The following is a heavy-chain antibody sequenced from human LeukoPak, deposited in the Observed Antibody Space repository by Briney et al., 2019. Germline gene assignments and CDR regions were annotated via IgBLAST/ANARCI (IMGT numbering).Heavy chain of an antibody. CDR1: GYTFTSYG. CDR3: ARDHIPYYDSSGYPDTGRRPNWFDP. V-gene: IGHV1-18*01. D-gene: IGHD3-22*01. J-gene: IGHJ5*02. CDR2: TSAYNGNT. Sequence: GASVTVSCKASGYTFTSYGISWVRQAPGQGLEWMGWTSAYNGNTNYAQKLQGRVTMTTDTSTSTAYMELRSLRSDDTAVYYCARDHIPYYDSSGYPDTGRRPNWFDPWGQGTLVTVSS.